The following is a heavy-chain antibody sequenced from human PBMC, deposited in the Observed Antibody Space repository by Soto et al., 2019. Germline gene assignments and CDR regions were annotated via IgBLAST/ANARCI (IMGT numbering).Heavy chain of an antibody. V-gene: IGHV4-31*03. CDR2: INYRGRT. Sequence: SETLSLTCSVSGGSISSTESYWSWIRQHPGKGPEWIAFINYRGRTSYNPSLRGRVTISGDTSKSQFSLNLTSVTAADTAVYYCAKGGASSQWFAPWGQGVLVTVS. CDR1: GGSISSTESY. J-gene: IGHJ5*02. CDR3: AKGGASSQWFAP. D-gene: IGHD2-15*01.